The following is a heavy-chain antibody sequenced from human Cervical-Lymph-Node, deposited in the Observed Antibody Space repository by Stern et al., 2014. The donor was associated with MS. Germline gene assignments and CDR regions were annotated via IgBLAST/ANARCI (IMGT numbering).Heavy chain of an antibody. CDR3: ARVVVLAGSRWFDP. Sequence: EQLQESCPGLLKPSETLSLTCSVSGDSIRGNYWRWIRQPPGKGLEWIGYMYYTGSINYNPSLRMQVTVSIDTSKTQFSLRLNAVTVADTAVYCCARVVVLAGSRWFDPWGQGILVSVSS. D-gene: IGHD2-15*01. J-gene: IGHJ5*02. CDR1: GDSIRGNY. CDR2: MYYTGSI. V-gene: IGHV4-59*01.